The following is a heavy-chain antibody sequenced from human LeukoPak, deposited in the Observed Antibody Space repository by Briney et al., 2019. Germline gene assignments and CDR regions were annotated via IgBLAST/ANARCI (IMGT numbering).Heavy chain of an antibody. CDR2: INPNSGGT. J-gene: IGHJ3*02. CDR3: ARMWELLNAFDI. Sequence: ASVKVSCKVSGYTLTELSMHWVRQAPGQGLEWMGWINPNSGGTNYAQKFQGRVTMTRDTSISTAYMELSRLRSDDTAVYYCARMWELLNAFDIWGQGTMVTVSS. V-gene: IGHV1-2*02. D-gene: IGHD1-26*01. CDR1: GYTLTELS.